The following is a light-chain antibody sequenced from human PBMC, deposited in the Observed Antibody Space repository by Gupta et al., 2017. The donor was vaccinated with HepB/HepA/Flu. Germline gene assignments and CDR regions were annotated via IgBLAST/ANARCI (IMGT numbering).Light chain of an antibody. J-gene: IGLJ3*02. V-gene: IGLV1-44*01. Sequence: QSVLTPPPSASGTPGPRVTISCSGSSVNIGSNTVNWYQHFPGTDPKLSSFMKTQRPSGVTARFSGSTAGTSESPVPTVLQSEDEAEDDGTTQDDTLKGLLFGGGTKFTVL. CDR2: MKT. CDR3: TTQDDTLKGLL. CDR1: SVNIGSNT.